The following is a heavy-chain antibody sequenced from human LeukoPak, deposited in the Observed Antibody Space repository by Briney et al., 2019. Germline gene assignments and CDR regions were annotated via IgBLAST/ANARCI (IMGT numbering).Heavy chain of an antibody. CDR3: ARVRGYKYGNLDF. J-gene: IGHJ4*02. CDR1: GFTFNSYA. V-gene: IGHV3-23*01. CDR2: ISGGGDSI. D-gene: IGHD5-12*01. Sequence: GGSLRLSCAASGFTFNSYAMNWVRQAPGKGLEWVSVISGGGDSIYYADSVKGRFTISRDKPENTVYLQMSDLRAEDTAVYYCARVRGYKYGNLDFWGQGTLVTVSS.